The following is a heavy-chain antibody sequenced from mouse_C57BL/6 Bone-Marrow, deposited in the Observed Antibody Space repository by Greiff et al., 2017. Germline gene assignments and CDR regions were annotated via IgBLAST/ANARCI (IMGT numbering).Heavy chain of an antibody. CDR3: ARGDPLRFAY. CDR2: IHPNSGST. CDR1: GYTFTSYW. D-gene: IGHD3-3*01. Sequence: QVQLQQPGAELVKPGASVKLSCKASGYTFTSYWMHWVKQRPGQGLEWIGMIHPNSGSTNYNAKFKSKATLTVDKSSSTAYMQLSSLTSEDSAVYYCARGDPLRFAYWGQGTLVTVSA. J-gene: IGHJ3*01. V-gene: IGHV1-64*01.